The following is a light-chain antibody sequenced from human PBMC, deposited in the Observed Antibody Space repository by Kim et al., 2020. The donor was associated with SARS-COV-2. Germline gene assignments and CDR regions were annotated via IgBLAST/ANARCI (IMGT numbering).Light chain of an antibody. CDR1: SNNVGNQG. Sequence: QAGLTQPPSVSKGLRQTATPTCTGNSNNVGNQGAAWLQQHQGHPPKLLSYRNNNRPSGISERLSASRSGNTASLTITGLQPEDEADYYCSAWDSSLSARVFGGGTQLTVL. CDR2: RNN. V-gene: IGLV10-54*01. J-gene: IGLJ3*02. CDR3: SAWDSSLSARV.